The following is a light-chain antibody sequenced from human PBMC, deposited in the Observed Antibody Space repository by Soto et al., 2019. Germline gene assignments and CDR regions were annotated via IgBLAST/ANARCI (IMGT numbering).Light chain of an antibody. Sequence: EIAMTQSPATLSVSPGERATLSCRASQSISTELAWYQQIPGQPPRLLIYSASPRATGVPARFTGSGSGSEFTLTISGLQSEDFAIYYCQQGHNWPLTFGQGTRLE. CDR3: QQGHNWPLT. CDR1: QSISTE. J-gene: IGKJ2*01. V-gene: IGKV3-15*01. CDR2: SAS.